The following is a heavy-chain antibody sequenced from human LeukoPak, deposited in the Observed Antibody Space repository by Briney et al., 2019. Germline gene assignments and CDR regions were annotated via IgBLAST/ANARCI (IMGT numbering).Heavy chain of an antibody. CDR1: GGSISSYY. J-gene: IGHJ3*02. CDR2: IYTSGST. D-gene: IGHD2-15*01. Sequence: SETLSLTCTVSGGSISSYYWSWIRQPAGKGLEWIGRIYTSGSTNYNPSLKSRVTMSVDTSKNQFSLKLRSVTAADTAVYYCARGRYCSADICTGGDSFDIWGQGTMVSVSP. V-gene: IGHV4-4*07. CDR3: ARGRYCSADICTGGDSFDI.